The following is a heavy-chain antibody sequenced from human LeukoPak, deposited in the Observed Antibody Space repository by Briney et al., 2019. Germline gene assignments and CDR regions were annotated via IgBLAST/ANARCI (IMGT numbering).Heavy chain of an antibody. CDR3: AREYREYSSSPLTS. CDR2: IKADGSEK. Sequence: GGSLRLSCAASGLSFSGNSMTWVRQAPGKGLEWVANIKADGSEKYYVDSVKGRFTISRDNTKNSLYLQMNSLRAEDTAVYYCAREYREYSSSPLTSWGQGTLVTVSS. D-gene: IGHD6-13*01. V-gene: IGHV3-7*01. J-gene: IGHJ4*02. CDR1: GLSFSGNS.